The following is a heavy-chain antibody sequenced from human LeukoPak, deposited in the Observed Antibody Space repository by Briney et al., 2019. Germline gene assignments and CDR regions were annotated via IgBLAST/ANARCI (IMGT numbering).Heavy chain of an antibody. CDR2: ISSSSSYI. D-gene: IGHD6-13*01. Sequence: PGGSLRLSCAVSGFTFSSYSMNWVRQAPGKGLEWVSPISSSSSYIYYADSVKGRFTISRDNAKNSLYLQMNSLRAEDTAVYYCARDRGGGSSWYEIDYWGQGTLVTVSS. V-gene: IGHV3-21*01. CDR3: ARDRGGGSSWYEIDY. J-gene: IGHJ4*02. CDR1: GFTFSSYS.